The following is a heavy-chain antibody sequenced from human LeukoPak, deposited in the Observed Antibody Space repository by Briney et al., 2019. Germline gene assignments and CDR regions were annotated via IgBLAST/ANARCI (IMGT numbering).Heavy chain of an antibody. CDR2: INHSGST. D-gene: IGHD5-12*01. CDR3: ARELGSGYDYGY. CDR1: GGSFSGYY. V-gene: IGHV4-34*01. J-gene: IGHJ4*02. Sequence: PSETLSLTCAVYGGSFSGYYWSWIRQPPGKGLEWIGEINHSGSTNYNPSLKSRVTISVDTSKNQFSLKLSSVTAADTAVYYCARELGSGYDYGYWGQGTLVTVSS.